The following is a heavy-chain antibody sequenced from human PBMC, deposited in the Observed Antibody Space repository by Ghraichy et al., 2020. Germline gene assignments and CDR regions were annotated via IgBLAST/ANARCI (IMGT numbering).Heavy chain of an antibody. D-gene: IGHD1-26*01. CDR3: VPVGQVDFEY. V-gene: IGHV4-34*01. CDR2: VNHRGTT. J-gene: IGHJ4*02. CDR1: NGSLSGYY. Sequence: SETLSLTCAVSNGSLSGYYWSWIRQPPGKGLEWIGEVNHRGTTKTNPSLKSRVSMSIDTAKNEVSLNVRSVTAADTAVYYCVPVGQVDFEYRGQGTQVTVST.